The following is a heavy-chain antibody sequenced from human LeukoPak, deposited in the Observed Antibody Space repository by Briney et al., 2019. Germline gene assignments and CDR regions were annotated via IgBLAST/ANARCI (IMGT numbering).Heavy chain of an antibody. V-gene: IGHV3-30*02. CDR1: GFTFSSYG. CDR3: AKDRDVYIDY. Sequence: GGSLRLSCAASGFTFSSYGMHWVRQAPGKGLEWGAFIRYDGSNKYYADSVKGRFTISRDNSKNTLYLQMNSLRAEDTAVYYCAKDRDVYIDYWGQGTLVTVSS. CDR2: IRYDGSNK. D-gene: IGHD3-10*01. J-gene: IGHJ4*02.